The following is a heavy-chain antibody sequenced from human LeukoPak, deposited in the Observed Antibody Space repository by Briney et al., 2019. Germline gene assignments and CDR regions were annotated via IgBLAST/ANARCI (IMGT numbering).Heavy chain of an antibody. V-gene: IGHV4-30-2*01. D-gene: IGHD3-3*01. CDR2: IYHSGST. Sequence: SQTLSLTCAVSGGSISSGGYSWSWIRQPPGEGLEWIGYIYHSGSTYYNPSLKSRVTISVDRSKNQFSLKLSSVTAADTAVYYCARWAIFGSAFDIWGQGTMATVSS. CDR1: GGSISSGGYS. CDR3: ARWAIFGSAFDI. J-gene: IGHJ3*02.